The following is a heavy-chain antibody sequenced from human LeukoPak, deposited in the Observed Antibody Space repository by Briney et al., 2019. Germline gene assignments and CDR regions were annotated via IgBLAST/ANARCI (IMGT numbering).Heavy chain of an antibody. Sequence: PSETLSLTCTVSGGSISSGRYYWSWIRQPAGKGLEWVGRIETSGTTKYNPSLNSRATISVDTSKNQFSLKLSSVTAADTAVYYCARRVGDKDYFDYWGQGTLVTVSS. CDR1: GGSISSGRYY. J-gene: IGHJ4*02. CDR2: IETSGTT. V-gene: IGHV4-61*02. D-gene: IGHD1-26*01. CDR3: ARRVGDKDYFDY.